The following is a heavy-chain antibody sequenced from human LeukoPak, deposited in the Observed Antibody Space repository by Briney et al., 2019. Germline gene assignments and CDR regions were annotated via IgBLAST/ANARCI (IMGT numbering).Heavy chain of an antibody. D-gene: IGHD4-17*01. CDR2: ISGSAGST. Sequence: GGSLRLSCAASGFTFSSYAMSWVRQAPGKGLEWVSGISGSAGSTYYADSVKGRFTISRDNSRNTLNLQMNSLRAEDTAVYYCAKHDYDYYYYYGMDVWAKGPRSPSP. CDR1: GFTFSSYA. CDR3: AKHDYDYYYYYGMDV. J-gene: IGHJ6*02. V-gene: IGHV3-23*01.